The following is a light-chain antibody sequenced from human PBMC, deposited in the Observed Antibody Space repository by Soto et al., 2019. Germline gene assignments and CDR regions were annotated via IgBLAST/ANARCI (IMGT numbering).Light chain of an antibody. CDR2: KAS. J-gene: IGKJ1*01. V-gene: IGKV1-5*03. Sequence: DIQMTQSPSTLSASVGDRVTITCRARQTISSWLAWDQQRPGKAPKLLIYKASSLESGVPSGFGGSGSGTEFTLTISSLQSEDFAVYYSQQYNNWPRMFGQGT. CDR3: QQYNNWPRM. CDR1: QTISSW.